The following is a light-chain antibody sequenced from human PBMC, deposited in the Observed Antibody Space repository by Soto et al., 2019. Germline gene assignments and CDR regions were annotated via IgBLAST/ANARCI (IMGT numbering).Light chain of an antibody. CDR3: QVWDSSSDQGV. Sequence: SYELTQPPSVSVAPGQTARITCGGNNIGSKSVHWCQQKPGQAPVLVVYDDSDRPSGIPERFSGSNSGNTATLTISRVEAGDEADYYCQVWDSSSDQGVFGTGTKVTVL. CDR1: NIGSKS. V-gene: IGLV3-21*02. J-gene: IGLJ1*01. CDR2: DDS.